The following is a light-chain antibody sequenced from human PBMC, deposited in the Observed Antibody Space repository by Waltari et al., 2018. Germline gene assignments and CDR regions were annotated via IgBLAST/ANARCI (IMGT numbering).Light chain of an antibody. V-gene: IGLV2-14*03. CDR2: DVN. J-gene: IGLJ2*01. Sequence: QSALTQPASVSGSPGQSITISCTGTSSDVGGYNFVSWYPHHPGKAPKLLIYDVNNRPSGFSYRFSGSKSGNTASLTISGLQAEDEADYYCSSYTSSTSVVFGGGTQLTVL. CDR3: SSYTSSTSVV. CDR1: SSDVGGYNF.